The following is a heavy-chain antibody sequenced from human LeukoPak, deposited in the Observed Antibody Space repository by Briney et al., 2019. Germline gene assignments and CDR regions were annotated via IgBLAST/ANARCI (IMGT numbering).Heavy chain of an antibody. CDR2: ISSSSSTI. D-gene: IGHD1-20*01. V-gene: IGHV3-48*01. Sequence: GGSLTLSCPASGFTFSSYSMNWVRQPPGKGLEWVSYISSSSSTIYYADSVKGRLTISSDNAKNSLDLQMNSLRAEHTAVYYCSRDLGYINWNDGDYWGQGTLVTVSS. J-gene: IGHJ4*02. CDR3: SRDLGYINWNDGDY. CDR1: GFTFSSYS.